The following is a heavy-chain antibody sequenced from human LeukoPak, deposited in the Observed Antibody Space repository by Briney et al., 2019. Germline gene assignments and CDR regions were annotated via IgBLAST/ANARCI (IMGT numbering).Heavy chain of an antibody. D-gene: IGHD4-17*01. J-gene: IGHJ4*02. CDR3: ASWATVTTNDY. V-gene: IGHV3-11*03. CDR1: GFTFSDYY. Sequence: GGSLRLSCAASGFTFSDYYMSWIRQAPGKGLEWVSYISSSCAYTNYADSVRGRFTISRDNAKNSLYLQMNSLRAEDTAVYYCASWATVTTNDYWGQGTLVTVSS. CDR2: ISSSCAYT.